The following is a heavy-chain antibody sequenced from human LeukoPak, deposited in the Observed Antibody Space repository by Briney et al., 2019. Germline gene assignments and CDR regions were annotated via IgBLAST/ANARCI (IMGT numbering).Heavy chain of an antibody. V-gene: IGHV3-21*01. J-gene: IGHJ4*02. CDR1: GFTFSSYS. Sequence: GGSLRLSCAASGFTFSSYSMNWVGQAPGKGLEWVSSISSSSSYIYYADSVKGRFTISRDNAKNSLYLQMNSLRAEDTAVYYCARKEEWESIYYWGQGTLVTVSS. D-gene: IGHD1-26*01. CDR3: ARKEEWESIYY. CDR2: ISSSSSYI.